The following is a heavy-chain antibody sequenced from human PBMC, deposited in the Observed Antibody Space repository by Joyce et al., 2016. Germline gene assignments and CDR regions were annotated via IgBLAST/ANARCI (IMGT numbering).Heavy chain of an antibody. J-gene: IGHJ6*02. Sequence: QVQLVESGGGVVQPGRSLRLSCSASGFTFSCYGMHWVRQAPGKGLGWVAVISDEGSEKYYADSVKGRFTNSRDNSKNTLYLQMNSLRAEDTAVYYCAKGNSGSPKRYYYGMDVWGQGTTVTVSS. CDR3: AKGNSGSPKRYYYGMDV. CDR1: GFTFSCYG. V-gene: IGHV3-30*18. D-gene: IGHD3-10*01. CDR2: ISDEGSEK.